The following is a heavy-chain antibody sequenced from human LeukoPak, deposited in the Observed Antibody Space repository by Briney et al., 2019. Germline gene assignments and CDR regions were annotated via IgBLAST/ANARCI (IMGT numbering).Heavy chain of an antibody. CDR1: GFTFSSYG. CDR3: AKRSTMNWFDP. J-gene: IGHJ5*02. D-gene: IGHD2-2*01. V-gene: IGHV3-33*06. Sequence: GRSLRLSCAASGFTFSSYGMHWVRQAPGKGLEWVAVIWYDGSNEYYADSVKGRFTISRDDSKNTLYLQMNSLRAEDTAVYYCAKRSTMNWFDPWGQGTLATVSS. CDR2: IWYDGSNE.